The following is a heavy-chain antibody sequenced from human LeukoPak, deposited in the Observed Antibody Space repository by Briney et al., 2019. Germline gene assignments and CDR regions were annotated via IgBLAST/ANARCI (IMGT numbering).Heavy chain of an antibody. Sequence: SETLSLTCTVSGGSISSSSYYWGWIRQPPGKGLEWIGSIYYSGSTYYNPSLKSRVTISVDTSTNQFSLKLSSVTAADTAVYYCARDLEVAGTPTGNWFDPWGQGTLVTVSS. V-gene: IGHV4-39*07. CDR2: IYYSGST. CDR1: GGSISSSSYY. J-gene: IGHJ5*02. D-gene: IGHD6-19*01. CDR3: ARDLEVAGTPTGNWFDP.